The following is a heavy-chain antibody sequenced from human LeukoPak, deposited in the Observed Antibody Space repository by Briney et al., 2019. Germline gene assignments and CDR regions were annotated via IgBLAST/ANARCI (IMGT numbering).Heavy chain of an antibody. V-gene: IGHV1-24*01. CDR3: ARDLVGGGGDILTGPLCH. CDR1: GYTLTELS. J-gene: IGHJ4*02. Sequence: GASVKVSCKVSGYTLTELSMHWVRQAPGKGLEWMGGFDPEDGETIYAQKFQGRVTMTEDTSTDTAYMELSSLRSEDTAVYYCARDLVGGGGDILTGPLCHWGQGTLVTVSS. CDR2: FDPEDGET. D-gene: IGHD3-9*01.